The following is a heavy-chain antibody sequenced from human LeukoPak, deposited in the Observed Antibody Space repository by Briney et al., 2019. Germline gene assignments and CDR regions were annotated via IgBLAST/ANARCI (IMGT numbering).Heavy chain of an antibody. CDR3: ARRAGDYSRPYDY. CDR2: IYSGGST. CDR1: GLTVSSNC. J-gene: IGHJ4*02. Sequence: PGGSLRLSCAASGLTVSSNCMSWVRQAPGKGLERVSFIYSGGSTYYTDSVKGRFTISRDNSKNTLYLQMHSLIAEDTAVYYCARRAGDYSRPYDYWGQGILVTVSS. V-gene: IGHV3-53*01. D-gene: IGHD3-22*01.